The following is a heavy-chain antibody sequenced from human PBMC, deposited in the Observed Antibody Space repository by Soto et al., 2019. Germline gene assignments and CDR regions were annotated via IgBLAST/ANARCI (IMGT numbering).Heavy chain of an antibody. CDR2: ISYDGSNK. J-gene: IGHJ4*02. Sequence: PGGSLRLSCAASGFTFSSYAMHWVRQAPGKGLEWVAVISYDGSNKYYADSVKGRFTISRDNSKNTLYLQMNSLRAEDTAVYYCARGLDTAMVICAYWGQGTLVTVSS. D-gene: IGHD5-18*01. CDR3: ARGLDTAMVICAY. CDR1: GFTFSSYA. V-gene: IGHV3-30-3*01.